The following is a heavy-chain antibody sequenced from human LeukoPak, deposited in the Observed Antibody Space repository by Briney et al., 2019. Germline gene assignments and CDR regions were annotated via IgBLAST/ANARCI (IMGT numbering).Heavy chain of an antibody. CDR1: GGTFSSYA. D-gene: IGHD3-22*01. CDR3: ARGSPYYDSSGSETSAGYYFDY. CDR2: IIPIFGTA. J-gene: IGHJ4*02. Sequence: GASVKVSCKASGGTFSSYAISWVRQAPGQGLEWMGGIIPIFGTANYAQKFQGRVTITADESTSTAYMELSSLRSEDTAVYYCARGSPYYDSSGSETSAGYYFDYWGQGTLVTVSS. V-gene: IGHV1-69*13.